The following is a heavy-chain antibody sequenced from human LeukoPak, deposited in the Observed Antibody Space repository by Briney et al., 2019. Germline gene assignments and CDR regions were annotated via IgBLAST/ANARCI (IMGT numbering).Heavy chain of an antibody. CDR2: ISYDGSNK. V-gene: IGHV3-30-3*01. J-gene: IGHJ4*02. CDR1: GFTFSTYA. CDR3: VRTTTPHYYGSGSYALGY. D-gene: IGHD3-10*01. Sequence: GGSLRLSCAASGFTFSTYAMHWVRQGPGKGLEWVAVISYDGSNKYYADSVKGRFTISRDNSKNTLYLQMSSLSAEDTAVYYCVRTTTPHYYGSGSYALGYWGQGTLVTVPS.